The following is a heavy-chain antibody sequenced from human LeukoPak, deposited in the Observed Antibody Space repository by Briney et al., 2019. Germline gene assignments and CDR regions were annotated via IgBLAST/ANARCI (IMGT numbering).Heavy chain of an antibody. CDR2: ISGDGGST. J-gene: IGHJ4*02. CDR1: GFTFDDYA. D-gene: IGHD6-19*01. CDR3: AKACGQWLVSAILDY. V-gene: IGHV3-43*02. Sequence: GGSLRLSCAASGFTFDDYAMHWVRQAPGKGLEWVSLISGDGGSTYYADSVKGRFTISRDNSKNSLYLQMNSLRTEDTALYYCAKACGQWLVSAILDYWGQGTLVTVSS.